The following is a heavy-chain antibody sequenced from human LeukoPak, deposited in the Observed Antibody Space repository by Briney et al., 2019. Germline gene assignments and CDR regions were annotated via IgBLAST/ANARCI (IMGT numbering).Heavy chain of an antibody. CDR1: GYSISSAYF. J-gene: IGHJ1*01. Sequence: SETLSLTCTVSGYSISSAYFWGWIRQSPGKGLEWIGSKYHSGSTYYNPSLKSRVTMSGDTSKNQFSLHLSSVTAADTAVYFCASSISMATSGAVQHWGQGTLVTVSS. D-gene: IGHD2/OR15-2a*01. CDR3: ASSISMATSGAVQH. V-gene: IGHV4-38-2*02. CDR2: KYHSGST.